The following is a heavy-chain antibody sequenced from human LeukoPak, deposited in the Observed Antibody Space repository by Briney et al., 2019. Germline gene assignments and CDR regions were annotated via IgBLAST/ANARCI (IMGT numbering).Heavy chain of an antibody. V-gene: IGHV4-61*01. J-gene: IGHJ4*02. CDR3: ARAAYSGSYHSDY. Sequence: PSETLSLTCTDSGGSVNSGSYYWNWIRQPPGKGLEWIGYIYYSGSTNYNPSLKSRVTISVDTSKNQFSLKLSSVTAADTAVYYCARAAYSGSYHSDYWGQGTLVTVSS. CDR1: GGSVNSGSYY. D-gene: IGHD1-26*01. CDR2: IYYSGST.